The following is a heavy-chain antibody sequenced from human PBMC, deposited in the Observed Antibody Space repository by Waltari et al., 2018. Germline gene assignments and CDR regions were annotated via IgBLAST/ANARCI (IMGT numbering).Heavy chain of an antibody. CDR3: ATPAGTAAFDI. D-gene: IGHD6-19*01. CDR2: IIPIFGTA. J-gene: IGHJ3*02. V-gene: IGHV1-69*08. CDR1: GGTFSSYA. Sequence: QVQLVQSGAEVKKPGSSVKVSCKASGGTFSSYAISWVRQAPGQGLEWMGRIIPIFGTAIYAQKFQGRVTMTEDTSTDTAYMELSSLRSEDTAVYYCATPAGTAAFDIWGQGTMVTVSS.